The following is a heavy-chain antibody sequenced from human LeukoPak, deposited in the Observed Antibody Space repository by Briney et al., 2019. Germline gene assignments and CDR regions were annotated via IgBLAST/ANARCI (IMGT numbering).Heavy chain of an antibody. CDR3: ARDVSTDQGRRGYIFDYGMDV. CDR1: GFTFSSSA. J-gene: IGHJ6*02. Sequence: PGGSLRLSCAASGFTFSSSAMSWVRQAPGKGLEWVSAISNNGGYTYYADSVQGRFTISRDNSKNTLYLQMNSLRAEDTAVYYCARDVSTDQGRRGYIFDYGMDVWGQGTTVTVSS. V-gene: IGHV3-23*01. D-gene: IGHD5-18*01. CDR2: ISNNGGYT.